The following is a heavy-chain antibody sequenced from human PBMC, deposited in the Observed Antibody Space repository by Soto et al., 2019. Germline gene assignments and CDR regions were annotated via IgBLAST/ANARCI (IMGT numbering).Heavy chain of an antibody. J-gene: IGHJ4*02. CDR1: GGSISSSNW. CDR2: IYHSGST. D-gene: IGHD1-26*01. V-gene: IGHV4-4*02. CDR3: ARRVRSFYRAYFFDY. Sequence: PSETLSLTCAVSGGSISSSNWWRWVRQPPGKGLECIGEIYHSGSTNYIPSLKSRVTISIDKARSQFSLKLTSVTAADTAVYYCARRVRSFYRAYFFDYWGQGTLVTVSS.